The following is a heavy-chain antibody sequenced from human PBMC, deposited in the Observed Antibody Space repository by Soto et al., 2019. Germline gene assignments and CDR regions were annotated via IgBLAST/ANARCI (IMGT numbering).Heavy chain of an antibody. J-gene: IGHJ4*02. D-gene: IGHD3-16*01. CDR2: IYPGDSDT. V-gene: IGHV5-51*01. Sequence: GEPPKTPFQGPGYSFMNYWLGWVRQRAGKGLEWMGIIYPGDSDTRYSPSFQGQVTISADTSISTAYLQWSSLKASDTAMYFCARYDGGADCWGQGTLVTVSS. CDR3: ARYDGGADC. CDR1: GYSFMNYW.